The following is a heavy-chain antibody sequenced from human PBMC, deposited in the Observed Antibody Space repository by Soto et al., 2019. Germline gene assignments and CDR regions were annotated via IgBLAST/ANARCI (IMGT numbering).Heavy chain of an antibody. CDR3: ARGGGAYCGNDCIRAVDI. CDR1: GFTVKNNY. D-gene: IGHD2-21*02. V-gene: IGHV3-66*01. J-gene: IGHJ3*02. Sequence: EVQLVESGGGLVQPGGSLRLSCAVSGFTVKNNYMSWVRQAPEKGLEWISVIYSGGDTYYADSVKVRFTISRDNSKNTLYLQMNSLRVDDTAVYYCARGGGAYCGNDCIRAVDIWGQGTMVTVSS. CDR2: IYSGGDT.